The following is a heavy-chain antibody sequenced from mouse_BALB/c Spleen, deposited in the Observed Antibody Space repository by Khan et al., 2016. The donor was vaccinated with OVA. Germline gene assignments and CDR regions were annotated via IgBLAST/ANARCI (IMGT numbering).Heavy chain of an antibody. V-gene: IGHV1-76*01. J-gene: IGHJ2*01. CDR3: ARLGYEGNFFDS. Sequence: QVQLKQSGAELVRPGASVKLSCKTSGYIFTSNWIHWVKQRSGQGLEWIARIYPGTDSIYYNEKFKGKATLTADKSSSTAYMQLSSLKSEDSAVYFCARLGYEGNFFDSWGQGTTLTVSS. CDR2: IYPGTDSI. D-gene: IGHD2-3*01. CDR1: GYIFTSNW.